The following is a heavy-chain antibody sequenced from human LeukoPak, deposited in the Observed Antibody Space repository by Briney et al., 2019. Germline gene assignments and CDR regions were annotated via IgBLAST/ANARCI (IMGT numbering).Heavy chain of an antibody. J-gene: IGHJ6*03. D-gene: IGHD6-19*01. CDR3: ARGYRSSSPPKWAYYYYYYMDV. CDR2: INHSGST. V-gene: IGHV4-34*01. Sequence: PSETLSLTCAVYGGSFSGYYWSWIRQPPGKGLEWIGEINHSGSTNYNPSLKSRVTISVDTSKNQFSLKLSSVTAADTAVYYCARGYRSSSPPKWAYYYYYYMDVWGKGTTVTVSS. CDR1: GGSFSGYY.